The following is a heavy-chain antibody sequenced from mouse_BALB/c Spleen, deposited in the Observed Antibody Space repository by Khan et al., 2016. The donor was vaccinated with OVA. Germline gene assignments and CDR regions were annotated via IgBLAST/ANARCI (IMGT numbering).Heavy chain of an antibody. D-gene: IGHD2-1*01. V-gene: IGHV1S81*02. CDR1: GYTFTSFY. CDR3: ARSVYGNPFAY. Sequence: QVQLRQPGAELVKPGASVKISCKASGYTFTSFYMYWVKQRPGQGLEWIGGINPSNGDTHFYEKFKSKATLTVDKYSTTAYMQFSSLTSEASAVYYCARSVYGNPFAYWGQGTLVTVSA. CDR2: INPSNGDT. J-gene: IGHJ3*01.